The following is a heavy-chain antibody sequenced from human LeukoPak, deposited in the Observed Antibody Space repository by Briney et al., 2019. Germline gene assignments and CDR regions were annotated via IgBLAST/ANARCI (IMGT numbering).Heavy chain of an antibody. CDR2: ISSSGST. V-gene: IGHV4-61*02. D-gene: IGHD3-10*01. J-gene: IGHJ4*02. Sequence: SETLSLTCTVSGDSISSGDYYWSWIRQPAGKGLEWIGRISSSGSTNYNPSLKSRVTISVDTSKNQFSLKLSSVTAADTAVYYCVQDYYGSGSYWYFDYWGQGTLVTVSS. CDR3: VQDYYGSGSYWYFDY. CDR1: GDSISSGDYY.